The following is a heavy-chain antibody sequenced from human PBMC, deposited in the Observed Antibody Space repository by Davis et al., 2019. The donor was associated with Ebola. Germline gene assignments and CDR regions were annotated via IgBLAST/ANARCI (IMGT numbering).Heavy chain of an antibody. CDR3: ARANLGYCSGGSCSNYYFDY. V-gene: IGHV4-4*02. CDR2: IYHSGST. Sequence: MPSETLSLTCAVSGGSISSSNWWRWVRQPPGKGLEWIGEIYHSGSTNYNPSLKSRVTISVDKSKNQFSLKLSSVTAADTAVYYCARANLGYCSGGSCSNYYFDYWGQGTLVTVSS. CDR1: GGSISSSNW. J-gene: IGHJ4*02. D-gene: IGHD2-15*01.